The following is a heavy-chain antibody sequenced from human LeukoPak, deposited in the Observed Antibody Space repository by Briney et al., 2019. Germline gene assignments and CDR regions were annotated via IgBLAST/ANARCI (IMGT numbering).Heavy chain of an antibody. CDR3: ARDLYDSSGYYFSPGYYYYGMDV. CDR2: IYYSGST. CDR1: GGSISSYY. V-gene: IGHV4-59*01. D-gene: IGHD3-22*01. Sequence: SETLSLTCTVSGGSISSYYWSWIRQPPGKGLEWIGYIYYSGSTNYNPSLKSRVTISVDTSKNQFSLKLSSVTAADTAVYYCARDLYDSSGYYFSPGYYYYGMDVWGQGTTVTVSS. J-gene: IGHJ6*02.